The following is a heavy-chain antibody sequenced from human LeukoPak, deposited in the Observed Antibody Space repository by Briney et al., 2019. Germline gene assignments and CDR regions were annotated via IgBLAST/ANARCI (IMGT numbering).Heavy chain of an antibody. J-gene: IGHJ3*02. CDR1: GFTFSSYT. D-gene: IGHD6-13*01. Sequence: GGSLRLSCAASGFTFSSYTINWVCQAPGKGLEWVSSISGSSYYIYYADSVRGRFTISRDNSKNTVYLQMNSLRAEDTAVYYCARELKIGAPGTVGFDIWGQGTMVTVSS. V-gene: IGHV3-21*04. CDR3: ARELKIGAPGTVGFDI. CDR2: ISGSSYYI.